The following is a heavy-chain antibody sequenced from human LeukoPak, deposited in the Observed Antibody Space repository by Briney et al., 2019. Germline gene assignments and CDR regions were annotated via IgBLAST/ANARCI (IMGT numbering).Heavy chain of an antibody. CDR2: IYYSGST. J-gene: IGHJ3*02. D-gene: IGHD3-16*01. CDR3: ARQSPGFGGVRAFDI. CDR1: GGSISSSSYY. V-gene: IGHV4-39*01. Sequence: SETLSLTCTVSGGSISSSSYYWGWIRQPPGRGLEWIGSIYYSGSTYYNPSLKSRVTISVDTSKNQFSLKLSSVTAADTAVYYCARQSPGFGGVRAFDIWGQGTTVTVSS.